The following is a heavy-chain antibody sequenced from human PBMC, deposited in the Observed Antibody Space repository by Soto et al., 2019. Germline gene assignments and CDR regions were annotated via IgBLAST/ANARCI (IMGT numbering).Heavy chain of an antibody. Sequence: QVQLQESGPGLVKPSWALSPTCAVSGDSISSDKWWSWVRQPPGKGLEWIGEIHHSGRTNYNPSLKSRVPILVEKSKNQVSLELSSMTAADTAFYYCARGGDWQFDYWGQGTLVTVSS. CDR3: ARGGDWQFDY. D-gene: IGHD2-21*02. CDR2: IHHSGRT. CDR1: GDSISSDKW. V-gene: IGHV4-4*02. J-gene: IGHJ4*02.